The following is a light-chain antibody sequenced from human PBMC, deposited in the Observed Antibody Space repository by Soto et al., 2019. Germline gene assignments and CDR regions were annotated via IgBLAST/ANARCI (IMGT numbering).Light chain of an antibody. CDR3: NSQRSSGTRV. Sequence: QSVLTQPASVSGSPGQSITISCTGTSSDVGGYKHVSWYQHHPGKAPKLMIYEVSNRPSGVSNRFSGSKSGYTASLTISGLQAEDEADYFCNSQRSSGTRVFGTGTRSPS. CDR1: SSDVGGYKH. CDR2: EVS. V-gene: IGLV2-14*01. J-gene: IGLJ1*01.